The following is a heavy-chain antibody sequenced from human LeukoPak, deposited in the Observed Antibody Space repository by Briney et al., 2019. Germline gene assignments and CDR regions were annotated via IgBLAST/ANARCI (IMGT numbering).Heavy chain of an antibody. CDR1: GGSINSFY. J-gene: IGHJ4*02. CDR2: IYYSGDT. Sequence: SETLSLTCTASGGSINSFYWSWIRQPPGKGLEWIGYIYYSGDTNYNPSLKSRVTMSVDTSKNQFSLKLTSVTAADTAVYYCARPPRYWGQGTLVTVSS. V-gene: IGHV4-59*08. CDR3: ARPPRY.